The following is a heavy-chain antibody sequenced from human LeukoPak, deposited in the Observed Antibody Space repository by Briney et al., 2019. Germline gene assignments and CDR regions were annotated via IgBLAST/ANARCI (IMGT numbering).Heavy chain of an antibody. CDR3: ARDIVVVPAAAYYYYGMAV. J-gene: IGHJ6*02. CDR2: ISYDGSNK. CDR1: GFTFSSYA. V-gene: IGHV3-30-3*01. D-gene: IGHD2-2*01. Sequence: PGGSLRLSCAASGFTFSSYAMHWVRQAPGKGLEWVAVISYDGSNKYYADSVKGRFTISRDNSKNTLYLQMNSLRAEDTAVYYCARDIVVVPAAAYYYYGMAVWGQGPTATVSS.